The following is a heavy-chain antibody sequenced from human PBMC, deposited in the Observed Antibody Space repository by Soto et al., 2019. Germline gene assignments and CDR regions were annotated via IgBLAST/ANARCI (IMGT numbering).Heavy chain of an antibody. Sequence: SETLSLKCTVSGGSLSSYYWRLIRQPPGKGLECIWYIYYSGSTNYNPSLKSRVTISVDTSKKQCSLKLSSVTAADPAVYYCARERNGDYYDSSGYFGYGMDVWGQGTTVTVSS. D-gene: IGHD3-22*01. J-gene: IGHJ6*02. CDR1: GGSLSSYY. CDR2: IYYSGST. CDR3: ARERNGDYYDSSGYFGYGMDV. V-gene: IGHV4-59*01.